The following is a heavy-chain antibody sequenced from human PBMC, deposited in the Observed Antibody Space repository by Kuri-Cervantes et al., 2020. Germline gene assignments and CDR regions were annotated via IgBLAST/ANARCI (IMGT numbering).Heavy chain of an antibody. CDR2: IYYSGST. CDR3: AREGQQLVPSTGGDAFDI. D-gene: IGHD6-13*01. J-gene: IGHJ3*02. V-gene: IGHV4-39*07. Sequence: SCTVPGDSISSTSYYWGWIRQPPGKGLEWIGTIYYSGSTYYNPSLESRVTISVDKSKNQFSLKLSSVTAADIAVYYCAREGQQLVPSTGGDAFDIWGQGTMVTVSS. CDR1: GDSISSTSYY.